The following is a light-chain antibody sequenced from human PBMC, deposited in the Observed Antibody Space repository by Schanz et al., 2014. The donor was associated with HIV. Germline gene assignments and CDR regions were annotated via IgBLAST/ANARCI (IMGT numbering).Light chain of an antibody. CDR2: EVN. Sequence: QSALTQPPSASGSPGQSVTISCTGTSSDVGGYNYVSWYQQHPGKAPKLLIFEVNKRPSGVPDRFSGSKSGNSASLTVSELLAEDEADYYCSSHAGRNSFVVFGGGTKLTVL. J-gene: IGLJ2*01. CDR3: SSHAGRNSFVV. CDR1: SSDVGGYNY. V-gene: IGLV2-8*01.